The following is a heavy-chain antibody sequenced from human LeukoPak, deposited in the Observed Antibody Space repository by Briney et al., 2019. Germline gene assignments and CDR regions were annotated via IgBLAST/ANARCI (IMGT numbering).Heavy chain of an antibody. J-gene: IGHJ6*02. D-gene: IGHD1-26*01. CDR1: GYTFTSYA. CDR2: INAGNGNT. V-gene: IGHV1-3*01. Sequence: ASVKLSCKASGYTFTSYAMHWVRQAPGHRLEWMGWINAGNGNTKYSQKFQGRVTITRDTSASTAYMELSSLRSEDTAVYYCARNVVGATPYYYYGMDVWGQGTTVTVSS. CDR3: ARNVVGATPYYYYGMDV.